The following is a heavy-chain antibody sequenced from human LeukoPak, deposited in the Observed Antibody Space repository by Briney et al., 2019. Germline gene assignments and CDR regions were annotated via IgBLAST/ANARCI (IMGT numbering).Heavy chain of an antibody. J-gene: IGHJ4*02. CDR2: ISGSGGST. CDR1: GFTFSSYA. V-gene: IGHV3-23*01. Sequence: GGSLRVSCAASGFTFSSYAMSWVRQAPGKGLEWVSAISGSGGSTYYADSVKGRFTISRDNSKNTLYLQMNSLRAEDTAVYYCAGSIAVAGHFDYWGQGTLVTVSS. CDR3: AGSIAVAGHFDY. D-gene: IGHD6-19*01.